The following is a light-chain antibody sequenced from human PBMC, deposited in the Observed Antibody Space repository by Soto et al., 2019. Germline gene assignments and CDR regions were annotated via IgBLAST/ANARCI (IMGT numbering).Light chain of an antibody. CDR2: EVN. CDR1: SSDVGGYDY. Sequence: QSALTQPPSASGSPGQSITISCTGTSSDVGGYDYVSWYQQHSGKAPKLMIYEVNKRPSGVPDRFSGSKSGNTASLTVSGLQAEDEAEYFCSSYAGSNNVIFGGGTKVTVL. CDR3: SSYAGSNNVI. J-gene: IGLJ2*01. V-gene: IGLV2-8*01.